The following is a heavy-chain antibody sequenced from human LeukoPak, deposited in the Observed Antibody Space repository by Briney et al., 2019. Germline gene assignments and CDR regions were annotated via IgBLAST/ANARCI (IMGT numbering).Heavy chain of an antibody. Sequence: GGSLRLSCAASGFTFSSYAMSWVRQAPGKGLEWVSAISSSGGTTYYADSVKGRFTISKDNSKNTLYLQMNSLRAEDTAVYYCAKIGGGSCYNEFGYWGQGTLVTVSS. CDR2: ISSSGGTT. V-gene: IGHV3-23*01. J-gene: IGHJ4*02. CDR1: GFTFSSYA. D-gene: IGHD2-15*01. CDR3: AKIGGGSCYNEFGY.